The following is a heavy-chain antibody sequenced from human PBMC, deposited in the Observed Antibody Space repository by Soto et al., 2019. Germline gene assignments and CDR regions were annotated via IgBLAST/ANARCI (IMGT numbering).Heavy chain of an antibody. CDR3: AREGYCSSTSCYSFDY. CDR1: GFTFSSYA. J-gene: IGHJ4*02. D-gene: IGHD2-2*01. Sequence: EVQLVESGGGLVQPGGSLRLSCAASGFTFSSYAMHWLRQAPGKGLEYVSAISSNGGSTYYANSVKGRFTISRDNSKNSLYLQLGSLRAEDMVVYYCAREGYCSSTSCYSFDYWGQGTLVTVSS. CDR2: ISSNGGST. V-gene: IGHV3-64*01.